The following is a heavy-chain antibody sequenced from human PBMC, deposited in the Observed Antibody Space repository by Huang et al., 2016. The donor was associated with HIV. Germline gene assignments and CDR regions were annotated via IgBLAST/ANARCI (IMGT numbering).Heavy chain of an antibody. CDR3: ARQVDGFRSHFDF. CDR2: IYPLDSET. CDR1: GCGFRSYW. D-gene: IGHD5-18*01. Sequence: EVLLVQSGAELKEPGESLKISCKASGCGFRSYWIGWVRQKPGKGLEWMGIIYPLDSETKYSQSFDGQVTISADKSTRTAYLQWESLKAPDTAIYFCARQVDGFRSHFDFWGQGTLVSVSS. V-gene: IGHV5-51*01. J-gene: IGHJ4*02.